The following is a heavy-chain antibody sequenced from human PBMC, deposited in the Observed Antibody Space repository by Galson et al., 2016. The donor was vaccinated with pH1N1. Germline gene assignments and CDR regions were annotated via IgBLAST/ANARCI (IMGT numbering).Heavy chain of an antibody. CDR2: ISYTGIT. J-gene: IGHJ6*02. V-gene: IGHV4-31*03. Sequence: TLSLTCSVSGDSINNDLYYWSWIRQHPGKGLEWIGFISYTGITYYNPSLKSRLTLSIDTSKNHVSLTMTSVTAADTAAYYCARDPLLAGKFGMDIWGQGITVIVSS. CDR3: ARDPLLAGKFGMDI. D-gene: IGHD6-19*01. CDR1: GDSINNDLYY.